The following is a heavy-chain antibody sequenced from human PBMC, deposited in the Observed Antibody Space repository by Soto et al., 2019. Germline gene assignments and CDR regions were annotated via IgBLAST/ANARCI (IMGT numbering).Heavy chain of an antibody. D-gene: IGHD6-19*01. Sequence: EVQLVQSGAEVRKPGATVTVSCKISGYKFTDYYIHWVQQAPGKGLEWMGLVDPEDGEPIFADKFQGRLSLTADTSSDTAYMKLNRLTAEDTAVYYCARLEVVGNFDYWGQGTLVIVSS. CDR3: ARLEVVGNFDY. CDR1: GYKFTDYY. V-gene: IGHV1-69-2*01. J-gene: IGHJ4*02. CDR2: VDPEDGEP.